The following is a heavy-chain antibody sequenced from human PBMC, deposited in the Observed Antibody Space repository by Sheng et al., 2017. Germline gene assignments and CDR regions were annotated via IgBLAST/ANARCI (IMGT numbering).Heavy chain of an antibody. CDR1: GFTFSSYG. Sequence: EVQLVESGGGLVQPGGTLRLSCAASGFTFSSYGMSWVRQAPGKGLEWVSAISGSGGSTYYADSVKGRFTISRDNSKNTLYLQMNSLRAEDTAVYYCAKDTWEVGYYDFWSGYYTGNWMDVWGKGTTVTVSS. V-gene: IGHV3-23*04. J-gene: IGHJ6*04. CDR2: ISGSGGST. CDR3: AKDTWEVGYYDFWSGYYTGNWMDV. D-gene: IGHD3-3*01.